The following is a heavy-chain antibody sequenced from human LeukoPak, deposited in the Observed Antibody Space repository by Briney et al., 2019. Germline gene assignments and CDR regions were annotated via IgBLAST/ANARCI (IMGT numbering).Heavy chain of an antibody. Sequence: GGSLRLSCAASGFSFSSYYMSWVRQAPGKGLEWVAVIWYDGSNKYYADSVKGRFTISRDNSKNTLYLQMNSLRAEDTAVYYCARVGRSDAFDIWGQGTMVTVSS. J-gene: IGHJ3*02. CDR3: ARVGRSDAFDI. CDR2: IWYDGSNK. V-gene: IGHV3-33*01. CDR1: GFSFSSYY.